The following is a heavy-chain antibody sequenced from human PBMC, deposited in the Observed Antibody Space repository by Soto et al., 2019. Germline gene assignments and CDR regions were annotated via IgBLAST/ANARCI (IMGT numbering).Heavy chain of an antibody. CDR1: GFTFSSYA. CDR2: ISGSGGST. Sequence: GGSLRLSCAAPGFTFSSYAMSWVRQAPGKGLEWVSAISGSGGSTYYADPVKGRFTISRDNSKNTLYLQMNSLRAEDTAVYYCAKSRGIVVVPAARWGQGTLVTVSS. J-gene: IGHJ4*02. CDR3: AKSRGIVVVPAAR. V-gene: IGHV3-23*01. D-gene: IGHD2-2*01.